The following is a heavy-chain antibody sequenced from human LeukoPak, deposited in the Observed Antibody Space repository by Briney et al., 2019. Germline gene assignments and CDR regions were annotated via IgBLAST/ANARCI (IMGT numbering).Heavy chain of an antibody. J-gene: IGHJ4*02. CDR1: GYTFTSYG. CDR2: ISAYNGNT. D-gene: IGHD3-22*01. CDR3: ARDTRYYYDSSGYFYY. V-gene: IGHV1-18*01. Sequence: ASVKVSCKASGYTFTSYGISWVRQAPGQVLEWMGWISAYNGNTNYAQKLQGRVTMTTDTSTRTAYMELRSLRSDDTAVYYCARDTRYYYDSSGYFYYWGQGTLVTVSS.